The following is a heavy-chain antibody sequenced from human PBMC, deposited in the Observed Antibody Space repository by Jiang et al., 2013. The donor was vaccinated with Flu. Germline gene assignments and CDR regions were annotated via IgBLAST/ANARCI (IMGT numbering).Heavy chain of an antibody. CDR3: ARRLLYGTKVNICFDP. D-gene: IGHD2-8*01. V-gene: IGHV2-5*02. Sequence: PTQTLTLTCTFSGFSLTTSGVGVGWIRQPPGKALEWLALIYWDDDKRYSPSLKSRLTITKDTSKNQVVLTMTNMDPVDTATYYCARRLLYGTKVNICFDPWGQGTLVTVSS. J-gene: IGHJ5*02. CDR2: IYWDDDK. CDR1: GFSLTTSGVG.